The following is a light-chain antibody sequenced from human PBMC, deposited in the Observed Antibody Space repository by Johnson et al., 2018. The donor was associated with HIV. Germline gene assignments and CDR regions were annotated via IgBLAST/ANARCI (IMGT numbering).Light chain of an antibody. J-gene: IGLJ1*01. CDR1: SSNIGNNY. CDR3: GTWDNSLGVFYV. CDR2: ENN. V-gene: IGLV1-51*02. Sequence: QSVLTQPPSVSEAPGQKVTISCSGSSSNIGNNYVSWYQQLPGTAPKLLIYENNKRPSGIPDRFSGSKSGTSATLGITGLQTGDEADYYCGTWDNSLGVFYVFGTGTKVTVL.